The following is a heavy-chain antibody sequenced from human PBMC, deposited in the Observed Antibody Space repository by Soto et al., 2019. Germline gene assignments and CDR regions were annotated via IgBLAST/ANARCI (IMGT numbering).Heavy chain of an antibody. Sequence: PGGSLRLSCAGSGFTLSDHYIDWVRQAPGKGLEWVSVISGSGGSSYYAASVKGRCTISRDNSKNTLYLQMNGLRAEDTALYYCAKVTKRAAAGRYEYYKYGMDVWGQGTTVTVSS. D-gene: IGHD6-13*01. V-gene: IGHV3-23*01. J-gene: IGHJ6*02. CDR3: AKVTKRAAAGRYEYYKYGMDV. CDR2: ISGSGGSS. CDR1: GFTLSDHY.